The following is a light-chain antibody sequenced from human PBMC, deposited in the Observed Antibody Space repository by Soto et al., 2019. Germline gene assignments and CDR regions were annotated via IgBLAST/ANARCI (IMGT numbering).Light chain of an antibody. Sequence: QSVLTQPPSASGIAGPRVTISCSGSSSNIGSNTVNWYQQLPGTAPNLLIYSNNQRPSGVPDRFSGSKSGTSASLAISGLQSEDEADYYCAAWDDSLNGYVFGTGTKVTV. CDR3: AAWDDSLNGYV. J-gene: IGLJ1*01. V-gene: IGLV1-44*01. CDR1: SSNIGSNT. CDR2: SNN.